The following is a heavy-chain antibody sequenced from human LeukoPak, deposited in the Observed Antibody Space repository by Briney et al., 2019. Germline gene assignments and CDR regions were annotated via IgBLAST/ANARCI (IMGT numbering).Heavy chain of an antibody. Sequence: GGSLRLSCAASGFTFSSYEMNWVRQAPGKGLEWVSYISSSGSTIYYADSVKGRFTISRDNAKNSLYLQMNSLRAEDTAVYYCARARATYYYDSSGYYRYYFGYWGQGTLVTVSS. J-gene: IGHJ4*02. CDR1: GFTFSSYE. D-gene: IGHD3-22*01. V-gene: IGHV3-48*03. CDR3: ARARATYYYDSSGYYRYYFGY. CDR2: ISSSGSTI.